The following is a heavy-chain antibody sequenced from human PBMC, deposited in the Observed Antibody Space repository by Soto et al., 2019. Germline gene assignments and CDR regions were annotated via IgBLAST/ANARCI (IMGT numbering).Heavy chain of an antibody. J-gene: IGHJ4*02. Sequence: LRLSCAASGFTFSSYAMSWVRQAPGKGLEWVSAISGSGGSTYYADSVKGRFTISRDNSKNTLYLQMNSLRAEDTAVYYCAKDASMLIWGSSLYWGQGTLVTVSS. CDR2: ISGSGGST. V-gene: IGHV3-23*01. D-gene: IGHD3-16*01. CDR3: AKDASMLIWGSSLY. CDR1: GFTFSSYA.